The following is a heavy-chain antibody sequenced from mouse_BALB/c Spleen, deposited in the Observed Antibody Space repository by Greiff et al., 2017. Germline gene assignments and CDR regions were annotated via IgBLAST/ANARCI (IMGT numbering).Heavy chain of an antibody. CDR2: IDPENGNT. D-gene: IGHD2-4*01. CDR1: GFNIKDYY. CDR3: ARRDYDYRYAMDY. Sequence: VQLQQSGAELVRPGALVKLSCKASGFNIKDYYMHWVKQRPEQGLEWIGWIDPENGNTIYDPKFQGKASITADTSSNTAYLQLSSLTSEDTAVYYCARRDYDYRYAMDYWGQGTSVTVSS. V-gene: IGHV14-1*02. J-gene: IGHJ4*01.